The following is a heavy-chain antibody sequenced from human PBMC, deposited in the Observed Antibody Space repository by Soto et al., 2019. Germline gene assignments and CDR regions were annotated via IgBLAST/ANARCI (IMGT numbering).Heavy chain of an antibody. CDR1: GGYISSYY. CDR2: IYYSGST. D-gene: IGHD6-13*01. V-gene: IGHV4-59*01. J-gene: IGHJ6*02. CDR3: ARSSPRYGMDV. Sequence: SETLSLTCTVSGGYISSYYWSWIRQPPGKGLEWIGYIYYSGSTNYNPSLKSRVTISVDTSKNQFSLKLSSVTAADTAVYYCARSSPRYGMDVWGQGTTVTVSS.